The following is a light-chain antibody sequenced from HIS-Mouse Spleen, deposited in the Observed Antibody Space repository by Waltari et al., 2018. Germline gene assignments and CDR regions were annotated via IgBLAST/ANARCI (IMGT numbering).Light chain of an antibody. CDR3: SSYTSSSTWV. J-gene: IGLJ3*02. CDR1: SSDAGGYNY. CDR2: DVS. V-gene: IGLV2-14*03. Sequence: QSALTQPASVSGSPGQSITISCTGTSSDAGGYNYVSWYQQHPGKAPKLMIYDVSNRPATDSIRFSGSKSGHTASLTISGLQAEDEADYYCSSYTSSSTWVFGGGTKLTVL.